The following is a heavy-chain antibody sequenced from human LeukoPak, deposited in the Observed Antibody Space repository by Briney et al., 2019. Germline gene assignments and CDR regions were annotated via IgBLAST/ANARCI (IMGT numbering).Heavy chain of an antibody. CDR1: GGSIRSFY. CDR2: IYTGGIT. V-gene: IGHV4-4*07. Sequence: TSETLSLTCTDPGGSIRSFYWSWIRQPAGKGLEWIGRIYTGGITNYNPSLRSRVAMSIDTSRNQFSLKLSSVTAADTAVYYCARVPTNYGLDVWGQGTTVTVSS. CDR3: ARVPTNYGLDV. J-gene: IGHJ6*02.